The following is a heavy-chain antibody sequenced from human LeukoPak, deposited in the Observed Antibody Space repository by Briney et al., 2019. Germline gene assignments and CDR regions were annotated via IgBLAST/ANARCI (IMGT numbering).Heavy chain of an antibody. CDR2: INQDGSEE. CDR1: GFTFSIYW. D-gene: IGHD2-15*01. CDR3: ARYCSIGSCFDY. V-gene: IGHV3-7*04. J-gene: IGHJ4*02. Sequence: GSLRLSCAASGFTFSIYWMSWVRQAPGKGLEWVANINQDGSEEYYVDSLKGRFTISRDNAKNSLYLQMNSLRADDTAVYYCARYCSIGSCFDYWGQGTLVTVSS.